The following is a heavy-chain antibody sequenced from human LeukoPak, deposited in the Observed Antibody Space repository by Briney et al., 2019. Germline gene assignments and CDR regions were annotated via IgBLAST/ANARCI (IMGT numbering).Heavy chain of an antibody. V-gene: IGHV4-31*03. CDR2: IYYSGST. CDR3: ARGYSYGRSRSRAFDI. Sequence: PSETLPLTCTVSGGSISSGGYYWSWIRQHPGKGLEWIGYIYYSGSTYYNPSLKSRVTISVDTSKNQFSLKLSSVTAADTAVYYCARGYSYGRSRSRAFDIWGQGTMVTVSS. D-gene: IGHD5-18*01. CDR1: GGSISSGGYY. J-gene: IGHJ3*02.